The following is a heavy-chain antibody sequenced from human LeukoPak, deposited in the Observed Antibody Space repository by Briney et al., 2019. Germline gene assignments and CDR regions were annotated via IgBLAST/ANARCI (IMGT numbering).Heavy chain of an antibody. Sequence: PGGSLRLSCAASGFTFNNYDMHWVRQGPGMGQEWVAFIRYDGSNECYADSVKGRFTISRDNSKNTLYLQMNSLRAEDTAVYYCVGDFDYWAQATLVTVCS. CDR2: IRYDGSNE. CDR3: VGDFDY. D-gene: IGHD3-16*01. J-gene: IGHJ4*02. CDR1: GFTFNNYD. V-gene: IGHV3-30*02.